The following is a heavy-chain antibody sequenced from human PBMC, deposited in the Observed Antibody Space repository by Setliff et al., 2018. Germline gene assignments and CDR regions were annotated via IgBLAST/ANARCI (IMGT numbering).Heavy chain of an antibody. J-gene: IGHJ4*02. Sequence: SETLSLTCAVYGESFSGHYWNWIRQPPGKGLEWIGEINDSGRSNYNPSLKSRLTMSLDTSKNQFSLKLSSVTAADTAVYYCARDRVVVLAGRRGFYFDYWGQGTRGTVS. V-gene: IGHV4-34*10. CDR3: ARDRVVVLAGRRGFYFDY. CDR2: INDSGRS. CDR1: GESFSGHY. D-gene: IGHD2-15*01.